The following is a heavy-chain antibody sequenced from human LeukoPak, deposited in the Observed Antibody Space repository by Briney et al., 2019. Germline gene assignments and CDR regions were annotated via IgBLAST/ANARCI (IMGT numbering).Heavy chain of an antibody. CDR2: VSYSGNT. J-gene: IGHJ4*02. D-gene: IGHD3-22*01. Sequence: SETLSLTCIVSGDSITRYYWTWIRQPPGKGLEWIGFVSYSGNTNYNPSLKSRVTISLDTSRNQFSLKLNSVTAADTAVYYCARGVGSGYTDDWGQGTLVTVFS. CDR1: GDSITRYY. CDR3: ARGVGSGYTDD. V-gene: IGHV4-59*01.